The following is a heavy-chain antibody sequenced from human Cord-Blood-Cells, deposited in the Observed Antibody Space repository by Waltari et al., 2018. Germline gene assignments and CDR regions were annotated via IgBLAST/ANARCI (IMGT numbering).Heavy chain of an antibody. CDR1: GYTFTGYY. J-gene: IGHJ6*03. CDR3: ARGASGSYYLPYYYYYMDV. V-gene: IGHV1-2*02. CDR2: INPNSGGT. D-gene: IGHD1-26*01. Sequence: QVQLVQSGAEVKKPGASVKVSCKASGYTFTGYYMHWVRQAPGQGLEWMGWINPNSGGTNYAQKFQGRVTMTRDTSISTAYMELSRLRSDDTAVYYCARGASGSYYLPYYYYYMDVWGKGTTVTVSS.